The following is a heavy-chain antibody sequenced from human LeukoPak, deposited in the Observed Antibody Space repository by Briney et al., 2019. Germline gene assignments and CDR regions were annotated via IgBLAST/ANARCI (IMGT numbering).Heavy chain of an antibody. J-gene: IGHJ6*02. CDR1: GGSISSGDYY. CDR3: ATVVVVAATNYYYYATDV. Sequence: SETLSLTCTVSGGSISSGDYYWSWIRQPPGKGLEWIGYIFYTGNTHYNPSLQSRVTFSVDTSKNQFSLKLSSVTAADTAVYFCATVVVVAATNYYYYATDVWGQGTTVTVSS. D-gene: IGHD2-15*01. CDR2: IFYTGNT. V-gene: IGHV4-30-4*01.